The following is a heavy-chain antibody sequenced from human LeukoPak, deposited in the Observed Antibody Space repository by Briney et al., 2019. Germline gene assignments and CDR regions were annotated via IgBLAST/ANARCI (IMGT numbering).Heavy chain of an antibody. V-gene: IGHV3-20*04. CDR1: GFTFDEHG. CDR2: INWKGGNT. J-gene: IGHJ4*02. Sequence: PGGSLRLSCAASGFTFDEHGMSWVRQAPGKGLEWVPDINWKGGNTGYADSVKGRFTISRDNAKNSLYLQMNSLRAEDTALYYCATYFYGSRTSHFDFWGQGTLVTVSS. D-gene: IGHD3-10*01. CDR3: ATYFYGSRTSHFDF.